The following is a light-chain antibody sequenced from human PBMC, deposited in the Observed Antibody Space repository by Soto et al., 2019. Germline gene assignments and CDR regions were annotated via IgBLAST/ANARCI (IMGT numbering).Light chain of an antibody. CDR2: AAS. J-gene: IGKJ5*01. CDR1: PGISSY. CDR3: QQLNSYPIT. V-gene: IGKV1-9*01. Sequence: DIQLTQSPSFLSASVGDRVTITCRASPGISSYLAWYQQKPGKAPKLLIYAASTLQSGVPSRFSGIGSGTEFTLTISSLQPEDFATYCCQQLNSYPITFGQGTRLEIK.